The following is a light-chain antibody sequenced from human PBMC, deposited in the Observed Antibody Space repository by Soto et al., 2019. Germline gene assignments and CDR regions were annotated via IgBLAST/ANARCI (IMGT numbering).Light chain of an antibody. J-gene: IGKJ4*01. CDR1: QSISSG. CDR3: QQYKSYSLT. Sequence: DIQMTQSPSTLSASVGDRVTITCRPSQSISSGLAWYQQKPGKAPKLLIYKASSLQSGVPSRFSGSGSGTEFTLTISSLQPDDFATYYCQQYKSYSLTFGGGTKVEIK. V-gene: IGKV1-5*03. CDR2: KAS.